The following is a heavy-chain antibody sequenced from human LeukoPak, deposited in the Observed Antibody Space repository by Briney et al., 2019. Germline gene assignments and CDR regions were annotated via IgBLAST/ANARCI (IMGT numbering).Heavy chain of an antibody. Sequence: GRSLRLSCAASGFTFSSYGMHWVRQAPGKGLEWVAVIWYGGSNKYYADSVKGRFTISRDNSKNTLYLQMNSLRAEDTAVYYCARGVYDILTGYSGGYFDYWGQGTLVTVSS. V-gene: IGHV3-33*01. D-gene: IGHD3-9*01. CDR3: ARGVYDILTGYSGGYFDY. CDR2: IWYGGSNK. J-gene: IGHJ4*02. CDR1: GFTFSSYG.